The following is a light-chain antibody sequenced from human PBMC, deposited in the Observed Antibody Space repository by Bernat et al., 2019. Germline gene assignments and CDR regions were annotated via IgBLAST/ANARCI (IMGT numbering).Light chain of an antibody. Sequence: IQMTQSPSSLSASVGDRVTITCRASQDIGNELGWYQQKPGKAPKLLIYKASSLESGVPSRFSGSGSGTEFTLTISSLQPDDFATYYCQQYNSYSPTFGQGTKVEIK. V-gene: IGKV1-5*03. CDR2: KAS. CDR1: QDIGNE. CDR3: QQYNSYSPT. J-gene: IGKJ1*01.